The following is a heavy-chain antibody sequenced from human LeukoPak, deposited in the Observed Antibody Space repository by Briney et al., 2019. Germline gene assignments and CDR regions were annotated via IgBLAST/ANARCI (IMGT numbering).Heavy chain of an antibody. J-gene: IGHJ4*02. D-gene: IGHD2-15*01. CDR2: IYYSGST. CDR3: ARSEVVAATLDY. V-gene: IGHV4-39*01. CDR1: GGSISSSSYY. Sequence: SETLSLTCTVSGGSISSSSYYWGWIRQPPGEGLEWIGSIYYSGSTYYNPSLKSRVTISVDTSKNQFSLKLSSVTAADTAVYYCARSEVVAATLDYWGQGTLVTVSS.